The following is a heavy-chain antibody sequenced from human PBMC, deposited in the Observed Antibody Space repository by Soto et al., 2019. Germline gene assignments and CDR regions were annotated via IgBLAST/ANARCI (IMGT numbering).Heavy chain of an antibody. Sequence: QVQLVESGGGVVQPGRSLRLSCAASGFTFSSYAMHWVRQAPGKGLEWVAVISYDGSNKYYADSVKGRFTISRDNSKNTLYLQMNSLRAEDTAVYYCARDRTVTTHPHTGFDYWGQGTLVTVSS. CDR3: ARDRTVTTHPHTGFDY. CDR2: ISYDGSNK. J-gene: IGHJ4*02. D-gene: IGHD4-4*01. CDR1: GFTFSSYA. V-gene: IGHV3-30-3*01.